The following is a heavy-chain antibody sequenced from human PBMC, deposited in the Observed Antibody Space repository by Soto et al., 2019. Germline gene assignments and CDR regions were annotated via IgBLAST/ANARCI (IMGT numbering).Heavy chain of an antibody. Sequence: EVQLLESGGGLVQPGGSLRLSCAASGFTFSTYAMSWVRQAPGKGLQWVSAISGSGGSTYYADSVKGRFTISRHNSKNTLYLQMNSLRAEDSALYCCAKDGSYSSSSVAFDIWGQGTMVTVSS. CDR3: AKDGSYSSSSVAFDI. V-gene: IGHV3-23*01. D-gene: IGHD6-6*01. J-gene: IGHJ3*02. CDR1: GFTFSTYA. CDR2: ISGSGGST.